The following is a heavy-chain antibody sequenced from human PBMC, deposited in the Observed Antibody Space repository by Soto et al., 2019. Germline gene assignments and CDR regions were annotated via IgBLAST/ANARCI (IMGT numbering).Heavy chain of an antibody. CDR2: IVPIFGIT. CDR3: ARPDEGGYSSDHHYYHALDV. D-gene: IGHD3-22*01. Sequence: QVHLLQSGAEVKKPGSSVKVSCTASGASFTRYSLSWVRQAPGQGLEWVGGIVPIFGITNYAQRFQGRVKITADESTKTASMELSSLSSDDTAVYYCARPDEGGYSSDHHYYHALDVWGQGTSVTVTS. V-gene: IGHV1-69*01. CDR1: GASFTRYS. J-gene: IGHJ6*02.